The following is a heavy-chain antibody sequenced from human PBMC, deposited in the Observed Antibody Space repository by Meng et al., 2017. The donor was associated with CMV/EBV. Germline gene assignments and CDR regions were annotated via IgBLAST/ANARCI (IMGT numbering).Heavy chain of an antibody. D-gene: IGHD2-2*01. Sequence: GESLKISCAASGFTVSSNYMSWVRQAPGKGLEWASVIYSGGSTCYADSVKGRFTISRDNSKNTLYLQMNSLRAEDTAVYYCATAYCSSTSCYPWGQGTLVTVSS. CDR1: GFTVSSNY. CDR3: ATAYCSSTSCYP. CDR2: IYSGGST. J-gene: IGHJ5*02. V-gene: IGHV3-53*01.